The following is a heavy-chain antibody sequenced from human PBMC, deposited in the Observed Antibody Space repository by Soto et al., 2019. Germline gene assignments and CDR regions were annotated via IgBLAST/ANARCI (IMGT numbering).Heavy chain of an antibody. Sequence: GASVKVSCKASGYTFTSYDINWVRQATGQGLEWMGWMNPNSGNTGYAQKFQGRVTMTRNTSISTAYMELSSLRSEDTAVYYCARALYCSGGSCQSFDYWGQGTLVTVSS. D-gene: IGHD2-15*01. CDR2: MNPNSGNT. CDR1: GYTFTSYD. J-gene: IGHJ4*02. V-gene: IGHV1-8*01. CDR3: ARALYCSGGSCQSFDY.